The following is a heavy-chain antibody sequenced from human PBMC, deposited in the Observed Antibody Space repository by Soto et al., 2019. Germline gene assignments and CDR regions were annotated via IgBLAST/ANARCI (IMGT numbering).Heavy chain of an antibody. Sequence: QVQLVQSGAEVKKLGSSVKVSCKASGGIFNRYSVSWVRQAPGQGLEWMGRIIPLFGITNYAQKFQGRVMITADKSTNTAYMEVNGLRSEDTALYYCATFYGWDCTTTTCYGDFEYWGQGTLVTVTS. V-gene: IGHV1-69*02. J-gene: IGHJ4*02. CDR2: IIPLFGIT. CDR3: ATFYGWDCTTTTCYGDFEY. CDR1: GGIFNRYS. D-gene: IGHD2-2*01.